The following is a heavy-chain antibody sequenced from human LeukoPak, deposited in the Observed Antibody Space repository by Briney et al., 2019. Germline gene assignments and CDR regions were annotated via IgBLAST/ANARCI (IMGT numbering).Heavy chain of an antibody. Sequence: GGSLRPSCATSGFTFSDYYMTWIRQAQGRGLEWLSYISRSGSMIYYADSVKGGFTISRDNAKNSLYLQMDSLRADDTAVYYGARANDYYDSSGTNYDYYYMDVWGNGTTVTVSS. V-gene: IGHV3-11*01. J-gene: IGHJ6*03. CDR3: ARANDYYDSSGTNYDYYYMDV. D-gene: IGHD3-22*01. CDR1: GFTFSDYY. CDR2: ISRSGSMI.